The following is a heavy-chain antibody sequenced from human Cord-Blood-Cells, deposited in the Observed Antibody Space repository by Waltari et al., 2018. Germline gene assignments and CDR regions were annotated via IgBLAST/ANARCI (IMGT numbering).Heavy chain of an antibody. J-gene: IGHJ2*01. CDR2: INHSGST. CDR1: GGSFSGYY. Sequence: QVQLQQWGAALLKPSETLSLTCAVYGGSFSGYYWSWIRQPPGKGLEWIWEINHSGSTNYNPSLKSRVTISVDTSKNPFSLKLSSVTAADTAVYYCARAAMVTWYFDLWGRGTLVTVSS. V-gene: IGHV4-34*01. D-gene: IGHD5-18*01. CDR3: ARAAMVTWYFDL.